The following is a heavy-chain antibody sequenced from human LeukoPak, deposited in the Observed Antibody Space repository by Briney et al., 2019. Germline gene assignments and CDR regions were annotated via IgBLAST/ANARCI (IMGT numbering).Heavy chain of an antibody. CDR1: GGSIRSSSYY. V-gene: IGHV4-39*01. J-gene: IGHJ6*03. CDR3: ARHVYSTSWTYYYYYMDV. D-gene: IGHD6-13*01. CDR2: FSYSGST. Sequence: SETLSLTCTVSGGSIRSSSYYWGWIRQPPGKGLEWIGSFSYSGSTYYNPSLKSRVTISVDMSKNELSLKLSSVTAADTAVYYCARHVYSTSWTYYYYYMDVWGKGTTVTISS.